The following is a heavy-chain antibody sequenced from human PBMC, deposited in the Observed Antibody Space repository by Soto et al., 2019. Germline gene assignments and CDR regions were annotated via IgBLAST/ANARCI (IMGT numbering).Heavy chain of an antibody. J-gene: IGHJ6*02. CDR3: AKDVVVGATTGLGDYYYYYGMDV. Sequence: LRLSCAASGFTFSSYGMHWVRQAPGKGLEWVAVISYDGSNKYYADSVKGRFTISRDNSKNTLYLQMNSLRAEDTAVFYCAKDVVVGATTGLGDYYYYYGMDVWGQGTTVTVSS. CDR1: GFTFSSYG. CDR2: ISYDGSNK. V-gene: IGHV3-30*18. D-gene: IGHD1-26*01.